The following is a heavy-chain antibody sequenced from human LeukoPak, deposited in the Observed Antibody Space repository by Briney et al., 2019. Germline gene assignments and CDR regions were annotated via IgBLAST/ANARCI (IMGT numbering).Heavy chain of an antibody. CDR3: ARHRLGYGSGSPFDY. J-gene: IGHJ4*02. CDR2: INHSGST. CDR1: GGSFSGYY. Sequence: SETLSLTCAVYGGSFSGYYWSWIRQPPGKGLEWIGEINHSGSTNYNPSLKSRVTISVDTSKNQFSLKLSSVTAADTAVYYCARHRLGYGSGSPFDYWGQGTLVTVSS. V-gene: IGHV4-34*01. D-gene: IGHD3-10*01.